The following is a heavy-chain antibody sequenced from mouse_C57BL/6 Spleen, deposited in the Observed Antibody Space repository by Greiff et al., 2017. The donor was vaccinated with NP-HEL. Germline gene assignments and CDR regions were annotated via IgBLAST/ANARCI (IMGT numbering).Heavy chain of an antibody. CDR3: ARENFSSWNWYFDV. CDR1: GYSITSGYY. Sequence: EVKLMESGPGLVKPSQSLSLTCSVTGYSITSGYYWNWIRQFPGNKLEWMGYISYDGSNNYNPSLKNRISISRDTSKNQFFLKLNSVTTEDTATYCCARENFSSWNWYFDVWGTGTTVTVSS. D-gene: IGHD1-1*01. J-gene: IGHJ1*03. CDR2: ISYDGSN. V-gene: IGHV3-6*01.